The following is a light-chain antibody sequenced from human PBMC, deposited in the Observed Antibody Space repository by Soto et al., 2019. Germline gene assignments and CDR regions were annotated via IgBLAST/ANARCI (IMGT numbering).Light chain of an antibody. CDR1: RSDVGTYNY. Sequence: QSALTKPASVSGSPGQSITISCTGTRSDVGTYNYVSWYQQHPGKAPKLMIYDVTSRPSGVSNRFSGSKSGNTASLTISGLQAEDEADYYCSSYTSSSTPRVFGTGTKVTVL. CDR2: DVT. CDR3: SSYTSSSTPRV. J-gene: IGLJ1*01. V-gene: IGLV2-14*03.